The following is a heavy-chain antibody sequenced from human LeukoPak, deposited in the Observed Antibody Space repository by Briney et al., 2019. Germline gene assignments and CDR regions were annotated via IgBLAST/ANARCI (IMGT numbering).Heavy chain of an antibody. Sequence: PSETLSLTCTVSGYSISSGYYWGWIRQPPGKGLEWIGSIYHSGSAYYNPSLKSRVTISVDTSKNQFSLKVSSVTAADTAVYYCASTITVTTDYWGQGTLVTVS. V-gene: IGHV4-38-2*02. J-gene: IGHJ4*02. CDR1: GYSISSGYY. D-gene: IGHD4-17*01. CDR2: IYHSGSA. CDR3: ASTITVTTDY.